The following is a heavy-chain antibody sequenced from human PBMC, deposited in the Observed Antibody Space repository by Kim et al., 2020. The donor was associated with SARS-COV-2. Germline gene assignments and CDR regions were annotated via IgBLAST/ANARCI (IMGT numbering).Heavy chain of an antibody. CDR2: ISISGEST. D-gene: IGHD3-16*01. CDR1: GFTFSSSA. J-gene: IGHJ4*02. V-gene: IGHV3-23*01. CDR3: AKEIRPNDY. Sequence: GGSLRLSCAVSGFTFSSSALSWVRQAPGQGLEWVSSISISGESTNYADSVKGRFTISRDNSKSTLYLQMDSLRVEDTAIYFCAKEIRPNDYWGQGTLVTVSS.